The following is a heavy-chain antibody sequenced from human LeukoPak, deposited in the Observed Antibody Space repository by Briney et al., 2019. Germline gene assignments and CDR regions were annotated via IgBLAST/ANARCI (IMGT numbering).Heavy chain of an antibody. CDR1: GFTFDDYA. CDR2: ISWNSGSI. V-gene: IGHV3-9*01. D-gene: IGHD3-10*01. J-gene: IGHJ5*02. Sequence: GGSLRLSCAASGFTFDDYAMHWVRQAPGKGPEWVSGISWNSGSIGYADSVKGRFTISRDNAKNSLYLQMNSLRAEDTALYYCAKDMEVLLRFGGLDPWGQGTLVTVSS. CDR3: AKDMEVLLRFGGLDP.